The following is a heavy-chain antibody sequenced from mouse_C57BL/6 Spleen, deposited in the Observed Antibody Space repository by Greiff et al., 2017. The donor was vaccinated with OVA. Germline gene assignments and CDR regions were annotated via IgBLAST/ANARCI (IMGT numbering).Heavy chain of an antibody. Sequence: DVHLVESEGGLVQPGSSMKLSCTASGFTFSDYYMAWVRQVPEKGLEWVANINYDGSSTYYLDSLKSRFIISRDNAKNILYLQMSSLKSEDTATYYCAREGLRRVYAMDYWGQGTSVTVSS. CDR2: INYDGSST. CDR1: GFTFSDYY. CDR3: AREGLRRVYAMDY. J-gene: IGHJ4*01. D-gene: IGHD2-4*01. V-gene: IGHV5-16*01.